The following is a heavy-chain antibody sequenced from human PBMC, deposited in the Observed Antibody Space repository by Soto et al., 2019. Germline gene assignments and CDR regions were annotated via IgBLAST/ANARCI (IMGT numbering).Heavy chain of an antibody. CDR1: GGSASSGSYY. CDR2: IYYSGST. CDR3: ARGGCSSTSCSAYYYYGMDV. V-gene: IGHV4-61*01. J-gene: IGHJ6*02. Sequence: QVQLQESGPGLVKPSETLSLTCTVSGGSASSGSYYWSWIRQPPGKGLEWIGYIYYSGSTNYNPSLKSRVTISVDTSKNQFSLKLSSVTAADTAVYYCARGGCSSTSCSAYYYYGMDVWGQGTTVTVSS. D-gene: IGHD2-2*01.